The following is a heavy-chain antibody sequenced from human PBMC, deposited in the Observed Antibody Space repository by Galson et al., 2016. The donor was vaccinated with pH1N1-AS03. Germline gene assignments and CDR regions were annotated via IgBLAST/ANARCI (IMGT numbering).Heavy chain of an antibody. Sequence: PALVKPTQTLTLTCTFSGFSLNTGGLCVSWVRQPPGKALEWLARIDWNDNKYYSTSLKTRLTISKDTSKNQVVLTMTSMDPVDTATYYCARFHYGDYSGWFDPWGQGTLVTVSS. J-gene: IGHJ5*02. D-gene: IGHD4-17*01. CDR2: IDWNDNK. V-gene: IGHV2-70*11. CDR3: ARFHYGDYSGWFDP. CDR1: GFSLNTGGLC.